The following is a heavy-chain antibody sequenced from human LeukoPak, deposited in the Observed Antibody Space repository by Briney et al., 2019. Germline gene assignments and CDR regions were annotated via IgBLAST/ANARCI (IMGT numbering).Heavy chain of an antibody. D-gene: IGHD4-17*01. CDR2: INHSGST. CDR1: GGSFRGYY. J-gene: IGHJ4*02. CDR3: ARGTNAVTSDY. Sequence: SETLSLTCAVYGGSFRGYYWSWIRQPPGKGLEWIGEINHSGSTNYNPSLKSRVTISVDTSKNQFSLKLSSVTAADTAVYYCARGTNAVTSDYWGQGTLVTVSS. V-gene: IGHV4-34*01.